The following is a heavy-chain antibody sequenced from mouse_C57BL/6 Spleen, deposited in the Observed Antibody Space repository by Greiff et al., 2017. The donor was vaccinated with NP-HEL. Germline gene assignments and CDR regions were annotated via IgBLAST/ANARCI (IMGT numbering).Heavy chain of an antibody. CDR1: GFTFSSYA. CDR3: TRDQDYDYDVYFDY. CDR2: ISSGGDYI. Sequence: EVKVVESGEGLVKPGGSLKLSCAASGFTFSSYAMSWVRQTPEKRLEWVAYISSGGDYIYYADTVKGRFTISRDNARNTLYLQMSSLKSEDTAMYYCTRDQDYDYDVYFDYWGQGTTLTVSS. D-gene: IGHD2-4*01. V-gene: IGHV5-9-1*02. J-gene: IGHJ2*01.